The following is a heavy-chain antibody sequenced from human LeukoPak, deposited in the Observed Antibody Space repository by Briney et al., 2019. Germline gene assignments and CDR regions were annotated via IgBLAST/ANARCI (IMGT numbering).Heavy chain of an antibody. V-gene: IGHV1-8*01. D-gene: IGHD3-3*01. CDR2: MNPNSGNT. CDR1: GYTFTSYD. CDR3: ARGRITIFGVADNWFDP. J-gene: IGHJ5*02. Sequence: GASVKVSCKASGYTFTSYDINWVRQATGQGLEWMGWMNPNSGNTGYAQKFQGRVTMTRNTSISTAYMELSRLRSEDTAVYYCARGRITIFGVADNWFDPWSQGTLVTVSS.